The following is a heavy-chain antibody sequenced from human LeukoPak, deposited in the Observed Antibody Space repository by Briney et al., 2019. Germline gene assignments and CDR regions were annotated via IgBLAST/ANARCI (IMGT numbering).Heavy chain of an antibody. Sequence: SETLSLTCTVSGVSVSHEYWTWIRQPAGKGLEWIGRVYPGGTTNYNSFLKSRVSMSLDTSKNQFSLSLSSVTAADTAVYYCATYVTGSFSPYFDPWGQGTLVTVSS. CDR3: ATYVTGSFSPYFDP. CDR2: VYPGGTT. J-gene: IGHJ5*01. V-gene: IGHV4-4*07. D-gene: IGHD2-21*02. CDR1: GVSVSHEY.